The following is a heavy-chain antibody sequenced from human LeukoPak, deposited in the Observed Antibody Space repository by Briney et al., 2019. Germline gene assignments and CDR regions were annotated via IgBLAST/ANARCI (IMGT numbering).Heavy chain of an antibody. Sequence: PGGSLRLSCVASEYTFSNYAMSWVRQAPGKGLEWVSSIDSGGGSTYYADSVKGRFTISRDNAKNSLYLQMNSLRAEDTAVYYCAKDSAQGYCSGGSCYYYYYYGMDVWGQGTTVTVSS. CDR2: IDSGGGST. CDR3: AKDSAQGYCSGGSCYYYYYYGMDV. V-gene: IGHV3-23*01. J-gene: IGHJ6*02. CDR1: EYTFSNYA. D-gene: IGHD2-15*01.